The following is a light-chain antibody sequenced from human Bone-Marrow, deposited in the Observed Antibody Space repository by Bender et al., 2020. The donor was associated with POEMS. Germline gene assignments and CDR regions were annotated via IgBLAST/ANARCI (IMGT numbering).Light chain of an antibody. CDR1: SSDVGGYDY. Sequence: QSALTQPPSASGSPGQSVTISCTGTSSDVGGYDYVSWYQKHPGKAPKHMIYEVSKRPSGVPDRFSGSKSGNTASLTVSGLQAEDEADYYCSSYAGSNNLVFGGGTKLTVL. V-gene: IGLV2-8*01. CDR2: EVS. CDR3: SSYAGSNNLV. J-gene: IGLJ2*01.